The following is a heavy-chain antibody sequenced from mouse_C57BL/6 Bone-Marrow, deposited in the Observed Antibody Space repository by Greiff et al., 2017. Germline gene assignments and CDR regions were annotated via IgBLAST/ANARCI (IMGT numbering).Heavy chain of an antibody. V-gene: IGHV5-4*01. D-gene: IGHD1-1*01. J-gene: IGHJ3*01. CDR2: ISDGCSYT. Sequence: DVKLVESGGGLVKPGGSLKLSCAASGFTFSSYAMSWVRQTPEKRLEWVATISDGCSYTYYPDNVKGRFTIDRDNAKNNLYLQRRHMEDEETDMYDCARDSYGSSYEFAYWGQGTLVTVSA. CDR1: GFTFSSYA. CDR3: ARDSYGSSYEFAY.